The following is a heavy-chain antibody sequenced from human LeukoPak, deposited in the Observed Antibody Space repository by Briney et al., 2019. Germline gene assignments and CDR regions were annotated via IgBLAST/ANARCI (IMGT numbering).Heavy chain of an antibody. V-gene: IGHV3-48*04. CDR3: ARCRQHQYSSGWYYFDY. Sequence: GGSLRLSCAASGFTSSSYWMHWVRQAPGKGLEWVSYISSSGSTIYYADSVKGRFTISRDNAKNSLYLQMNSLRAEDTAVYYCARCRQHQYSSGWYYFDYWGQGTLVTVSS. CDR1: GFTSSSYW. CDR2: ISSSGSTI. D-gene: IGHD6-19*01. J-gene: IGHJ4*02.